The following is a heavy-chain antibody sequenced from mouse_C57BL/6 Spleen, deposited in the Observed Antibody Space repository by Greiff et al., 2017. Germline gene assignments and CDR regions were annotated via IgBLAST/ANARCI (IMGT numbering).Heavy chain of an antibody. CDR1: GFSLTSYA. CDR2: IWTGGGT. J-gene: IGHJ4*01. CDR3: ARSRSNYNYAMDY. V-gene: IGHV2-9-1*01. Sequence: VKLVESGPGLVAPSQSLSITCTVSGFSLTSYAISWVRQPPGKGLEWLGVIWTGGGTNYNSALKSRLSISKDNSKSQVFLKMNSLQTDDTARYYCARSRSNYNYAMDYWGQGTSVTVSS. D-gene: IGHD2-5*01.